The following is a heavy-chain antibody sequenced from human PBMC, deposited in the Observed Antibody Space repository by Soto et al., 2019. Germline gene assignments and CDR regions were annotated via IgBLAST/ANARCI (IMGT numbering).Heavy chain of an antibody. Sequence: SETLSLTCTVSGGSVSSGSYYWSWIRQPPGKGLEWIGYIYYSGSTNYNPSLKSRVTISVDTSKNQFSLKLSSVTAADTAVYYCARFGDIVATISHYYYYGMDVWGQGTTVTVSS. J-gene: IGHJ6*02. CDR2: IYYSGST. V-gene: IGHV4-61*01. CDR3: ARFGDIVATISHYYYYGMDV. CDR1: GGSVSSGSYY. D-gene: IGHD5-12*01.